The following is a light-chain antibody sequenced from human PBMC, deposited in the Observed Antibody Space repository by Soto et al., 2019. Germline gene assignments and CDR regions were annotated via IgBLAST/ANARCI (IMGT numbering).Light chain of an antibody. CDR1: QSVGSSY. Sequence: EIVLTQSPGTLSLSPGERATLSCRASQSVGSSYVAWYQQKPGQAPRLLIYGASSRATGTPDRVSGSGSGTDFNLNISSLEPEDFEVYYCQQYGSSLITFGQGTRLEI. CDR3: QQYGSSLIT. J-gene: IGKJ5*01. V-gene: IGKV3-20*01. CDR2: GAS.